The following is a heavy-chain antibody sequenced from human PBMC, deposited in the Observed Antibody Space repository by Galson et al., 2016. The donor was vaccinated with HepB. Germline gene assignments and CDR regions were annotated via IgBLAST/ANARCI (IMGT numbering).Heavy chain of an antibody. CDR3: MSGYTSGI. J-gene: IGHJ3*02. Sequence: SLRLSCAASGFTFTAYWMTWVRQAPGKGLEWVANINYDGSGKYYVDSAKGRFTISRDNAQNSVVLQMNSLRVEDTAMYFCMSGYTSGIWGQGTMVTVSS. V-gene: IGHV3-7*01. CDR1: GFTFTAYW. CDR2: INYDGSGK. D-gene: IGHD6-13*01.